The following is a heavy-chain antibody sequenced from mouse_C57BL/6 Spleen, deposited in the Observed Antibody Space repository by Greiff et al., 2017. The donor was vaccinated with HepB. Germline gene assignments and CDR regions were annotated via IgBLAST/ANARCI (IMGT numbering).Heavy chain of an antibody. Sequence: EVKLQESGPELVKPGASVKIPCKASGYTFTVYNMDWVKQNHGKSLEWIGDINPNNGGTIYNQKFKGKATLTVDKSSSTAYMELRSLTSEDTAVYYCARKLRRYFDVWGTGTTVTVSS. CDR2: INPNNGGT. CDR1: GYTFTVYN. D-gene: IGHD2-4*01. V-gene: IGHV1-18*01. J-gene: IGHJ1*03. CDR3: ARKLRRYFDV.